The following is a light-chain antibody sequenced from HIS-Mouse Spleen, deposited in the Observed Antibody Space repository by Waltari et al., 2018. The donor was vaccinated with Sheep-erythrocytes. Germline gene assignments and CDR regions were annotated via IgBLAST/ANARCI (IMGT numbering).Light chain of an antibody. CDR2: QDT. Sequence: SSELTQPPSVSVSPGQTACITCSGDKLGDKYACWYQQKPGQSPVLVIYQDTKRPSGIPERFSGSNSGNTATLTISGTQAMDEADYYCQAWDSSIVVFGGGTKLTVL. CDR1: KLGDKY. V-gene: IGLV3-1*01. CDR3: QAWDSSIVV. J-gene: IGLJ2*01.